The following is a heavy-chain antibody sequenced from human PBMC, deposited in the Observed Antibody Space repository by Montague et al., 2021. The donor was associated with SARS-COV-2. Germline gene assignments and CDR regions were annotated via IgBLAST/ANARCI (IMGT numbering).Heavy chain of an antibody. D-gene: IGHD2-2*01. J-gene: IGHJ4*02. CDR2: TYYRPKWYN. CDR1: GDSVSSNIAT. CDR3: ARIPVGSKYYFDF. V-gene: IGHV6-1*01. Sequence: CAISGDSVSSNIATWNWIRQSPSRGLEWLGRTYYRPKWYNDYAESVKSRITIDPDTSKHQFSLHLNSVTPEDTAVYHCARIPVGSKYYFDFWGQGTLVTVSS.